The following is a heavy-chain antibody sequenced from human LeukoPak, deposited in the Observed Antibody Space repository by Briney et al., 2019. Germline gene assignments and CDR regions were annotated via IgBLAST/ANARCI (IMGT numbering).Heavy chain of an antibody. Sequence: GGSLRLSCAASGFTFSNFWMSWVRQAPGNGLEWVANIKPDGSEKNYVDSVKGRFTISRDNAKKSLYLQMNSLRAEDTAVYFCARGRGTDYWGQGTLVTVSS. V-gene: IGHV3-7*03. D-gene: IGHD5-12*01. CDR3: ARGRGTDY. J-gene: IGHJ4*02. CDR1: GFTFSNFW. CDR2: IKPDGSEK.